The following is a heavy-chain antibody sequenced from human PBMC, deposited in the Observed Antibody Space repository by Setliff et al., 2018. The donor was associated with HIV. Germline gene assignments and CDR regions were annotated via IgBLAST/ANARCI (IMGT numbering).Heavy chain of an antibody. CDR3: TLTHVGAQTHVGIPMIDNF. CDR2: IDHEGTT. Sequence: PSETLSLTCAVFGGSFSNYYWSWVRQPPGKGLEFIAEIDHEGTTNYNPSLKSRATISVDTSKNHLSLKLTSMTAADTGVYFCTLTHVGAQTHVGIPMIDNFCGQGTLVTVSS. V-gene: IGHV4-34*01. D-gene: IGHD3-16*02. J-gene: IGHJ4*02. CDR1: GGSFSNYY.